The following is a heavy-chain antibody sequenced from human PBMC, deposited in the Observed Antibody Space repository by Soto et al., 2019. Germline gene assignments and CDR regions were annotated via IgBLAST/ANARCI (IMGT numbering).Heavy chain of an antibody. Sequence: SVKVSCKATGGTFSSYTISWVRQAPGQGLEWMGRIIPILGIANYAQKFQGRVTITADKSTSTAYMELSSLRSEDTAVYYCASNYCSGGSCYPGPLYYYYYMDVWGQGTTVTVSS. CDR2: IIPILGIA. V-gene: IGHV1-69*02. D-gene: IGHD2-15*01. J-gene: IGHJ6*03. CDR1: GGTFSSYT. CDR3: ASNYCSGGSCYPGPLYYYYYMDV.